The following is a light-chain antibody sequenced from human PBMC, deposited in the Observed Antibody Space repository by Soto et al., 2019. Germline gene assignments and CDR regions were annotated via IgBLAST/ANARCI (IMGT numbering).Light chain of an antibody. Sequence: QSVLTQPPSVSGAPGQRVTISCTGSRAGYDVHWYQQVPGTAPKLLIFGNINRPSGVPDRFSGSKSGTSAYLAIPALQAEHEAEYSYQSYDSSLGGYGGVFGGGTKLTVL. CDR1: RAGYD. J-gene: IGLJ3*02. CDR3: QSYDSSLGGYGGV. V-gene: IGLV1-40*01. CDR2: GNI.